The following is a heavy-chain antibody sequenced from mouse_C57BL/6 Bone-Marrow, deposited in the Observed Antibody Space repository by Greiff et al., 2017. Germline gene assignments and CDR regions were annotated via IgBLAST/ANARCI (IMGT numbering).Heavy chain of an antibody. CDR1: GYTFTSYG. J-gene: IGHJ4*01. Sequence: QVQLKQSGAELARPGASVKLSCKASGYTFTSYGISWVKQRTGQGLEWIGEIYPRSGNTYYNEKFKGKATLTADKSSSTAYMELRSLTSEDSAVYFCARRDSNFYAMDYWGQGTSVTVSS. V-gene: IGHV1-81*01. CDR3: ARRDSNFYAMDY. CDR2: IYPRSGNT. D-gene: IGHD2-5*01.